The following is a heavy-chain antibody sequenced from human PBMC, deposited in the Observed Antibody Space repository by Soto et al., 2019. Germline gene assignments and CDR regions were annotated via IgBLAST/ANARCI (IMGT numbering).Heavy chain of an antibody. J-gene: IGHJ6*02. CDR1: GFSLSTSGVG. CDR2: IYWHDGK. V-gene: IGHV2-5*01. Sequence: QITLKESGPTLVKPTQTLTLTCTFSGFSLSTSGVGGGWIRQPPGKALEWLALIYWHDGKPYSPSLKSRLTSTKDTSHSQVVLTMTHMDPGNIASYVCGHASHPYCYYGMDVWGQASTVSVS. CDR3: GHASHPYCYYGMDV.